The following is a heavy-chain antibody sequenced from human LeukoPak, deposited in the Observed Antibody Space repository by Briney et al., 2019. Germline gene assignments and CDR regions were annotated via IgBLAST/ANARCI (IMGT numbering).Heavy chain of an antibody. CDR3: ARGPLGWSDY. D-gene: IGHD1-26*01. CDR2: ITSSGAI. V-gene: IGHV3-48*03. Sequence: GSLRLSCVASGFNLNHFEIHWVRQAPGKGLEWVSYITSSGAIYYADSVKGRFTISRDNAKNSLYLQMNGLRDEDTAVYYCARGPLGWSDYWGQGTLVTVSS. J-gene: IGHJ4*02. CDR1: GFNLNHFE.